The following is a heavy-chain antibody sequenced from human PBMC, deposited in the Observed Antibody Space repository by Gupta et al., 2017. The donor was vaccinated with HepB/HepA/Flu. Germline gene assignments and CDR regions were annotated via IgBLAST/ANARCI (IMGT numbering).Heavy chain of an antibody. CDR3: AKARGNDYDKYRCDT. V-gene: IGHV1-46*01. CDR2: INPSGGST. CDR1: GYTFTSYN. J-gene: IGHJ5*02. Sequence: QVQLVPSGAEVKKPGASVKISCTASGYTFTSYNMHWVRQAPGQGLEWMGTINPSGGSTRDDQKFKGRVNRTRDTSTRTGYKELSSMRSEDTAIEAGAKARGNDYDKYRCDTWGQGSRVTV. D-gene: IGHD3-22*01.